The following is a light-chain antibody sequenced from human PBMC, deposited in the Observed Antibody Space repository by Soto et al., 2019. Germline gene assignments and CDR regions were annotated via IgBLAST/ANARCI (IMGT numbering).Light chain of an antibody. CDR2: DHT. J-gene: IGLJ2*01. Sequence: SSVFTQPPSGSVAPGQTARITCGGDTIGTDSVRWYQQKPGQAPILVLYDHTDRPSGIPERFSGSVSENAATLTISRVEAGDEADYFCQVWDIGSEHVVFGGGTKVTVL. CDR3: QVWDIGSEHVV. V-gene: IGLV3-21*02. CDR1: TIGTDS.